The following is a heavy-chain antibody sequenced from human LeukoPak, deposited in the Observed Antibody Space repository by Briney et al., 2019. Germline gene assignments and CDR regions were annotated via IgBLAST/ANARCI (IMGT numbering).Heavy chain of an antibody. Sequence: SVKVSCKASGGTFSSYAISWVRQAPGQGLEWMGRIIPILGIANYAQKFQGRVTITADKSTSTAYMELSSLRSEDTAVYYCARGDFLYYDYVWGSSQAFDNWGQGTMVTVSS. J-gene: IGHJ3*02. CDR1: GGTFSSYA. CDR2: IIPILGIA. V-gene: IGHV1-69*04. CDR3: ARGDFLYYDYVWGSSQAFDN. D-gene: IGHD3-16*01.